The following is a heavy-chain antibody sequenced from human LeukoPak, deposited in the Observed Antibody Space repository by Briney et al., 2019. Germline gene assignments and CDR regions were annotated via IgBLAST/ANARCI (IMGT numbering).Heavy chain of an antibody. CDR1: GYSFITYW. D-gene: IGHD2-2*01. Sequence: GESLKISCKGSGYSFITYWVGWVRQMPGKGLEWMGIIYPGDSDTRYSPSLQGQVTISADKSITTAYLQWSSLQASDTAMYYCARRSTYCTSTSCHFDYWGQGTLVTVSS. CDR3: ARRSTYCTSTSCHFDY. J-gene: IGHJ4*02. CDR2: IYPGDSDT. V-gene: IGHV5-51*01.